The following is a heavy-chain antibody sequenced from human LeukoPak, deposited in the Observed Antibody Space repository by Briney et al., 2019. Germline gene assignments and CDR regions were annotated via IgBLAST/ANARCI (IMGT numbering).Heavy chain of an antibody. Sequence: SETLSLTCTVSGGSISSYYWSWIRQPPGKGLEWIGYIYYSGSTNYNPSLKSRVTISVDTSKNQFSLKLSSVTAADTAAYYCARHTIFGVVIIFDYWGQGTLVTVSS. CDR1: GGSISSYY. CDR3: ARHTIFGVVIIFDY. J-gene: IGHJ4*02. D-gene: IGHD3-3*01. CDR2: IYYSGST. V-gene: IGHV4-59*08.